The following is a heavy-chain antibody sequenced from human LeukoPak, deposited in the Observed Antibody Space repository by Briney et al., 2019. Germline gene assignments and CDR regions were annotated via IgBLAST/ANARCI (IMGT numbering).Heavy chain of an antibody. CDR2: INPSSGGT. CDR1: GYTFTAYY. V-gene: IGHV1-2*02. J-gene: IGHJ1*01. CDR3: ARGGDFGANKYFNAEFFHH. Sequence: ASVKVSCKASGYTFTAYYIHWVRQAPGQGLEWMGWINPSSGGTNYAQKFQGSVTMTKDTSISTAYMELSSLRSDDTAVYYCARGGDFGANKYFNAEFFHHWGQGTLVTVSS. D-gene: IGHD4-23*01.